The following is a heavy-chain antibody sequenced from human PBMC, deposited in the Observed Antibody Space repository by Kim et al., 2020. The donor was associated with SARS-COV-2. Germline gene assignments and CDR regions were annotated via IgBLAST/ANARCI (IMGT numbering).Heavy chain of an antibody. Sequence: SGPTLVNPTQTLTLTCTFSGFSLSTSGVGVGWNRQPPGKALEWLALISWDDDKRYSPSLKSRLTITKDTSKNQVVLTMTNMDPVDTATYYCAHFVYGYRSFDLWGRGTLVTVSS. D-gene: IGHD3-10*01. V-gene: IGHV2-5*02. CDR1: GFSLSTSGVG. J-gene: IGHJ2*01. CDR3: AHFVYGYRSFDL. CDR2: ISWDDDK.